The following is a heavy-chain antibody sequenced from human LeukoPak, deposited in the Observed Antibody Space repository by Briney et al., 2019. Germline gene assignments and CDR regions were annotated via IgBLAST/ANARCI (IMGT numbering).Heavy chain of an antibody. V-gene: IGHV1-69*06. CDR3: ASGSGVGYYYDSSGYYYLPDY. Sequence: ASVKVSCKASGGTFSSYAISWVRQARGQGLEWMGGIIPIFGTANYAQKFQGRVTITADKSTSTAYMELSSLRSEDTAVYYCASGSGVGYYYDSSGYYYLPDYWGQGTLVTVSS. J-gene: IGHJ4*02. CDR2: IIPIFGTA. D-gene: IGHD3-22*01. CDR1: GGTFSSYA.